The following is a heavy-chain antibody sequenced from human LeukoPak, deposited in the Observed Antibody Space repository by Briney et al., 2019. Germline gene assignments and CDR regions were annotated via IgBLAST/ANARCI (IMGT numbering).Heavy chain of an antibody. J-gene: IGHJ4*02. V-gene: IGHV4-59*08. CDR1: GGSITGYY. CDR3: ARLTKFLTTYYPTL. Sequence: SETLSLTCTVSGGSITGYYWSWIRQPPGKGLEWVGYIFSSGSTNYNPSLKSRVTISLDTSKSQFSLKLISVTASDTAVYYCARLTKFLTTYYPTLWGQGTLVTFSS. CDR2: IFSSGST. D-gene: IGHD2/OR15-2a*01.